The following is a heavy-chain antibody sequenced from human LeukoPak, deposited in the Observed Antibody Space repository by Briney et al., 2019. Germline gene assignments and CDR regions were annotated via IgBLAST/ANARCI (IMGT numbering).Heavy chain of an antibody. CDR1: GGTFSSYA. J-gene: IGHJ5*02. CDR3: ARVGDSGYDYRYWFDP. CDR2: IIPIFGTA. D-gene: IGHD5-12*01. Sequence: EASVEVSCKASGGTFSSYAISWVRQAPGQGLEWMGGIIPIFGTANYAQKFQGRVTITADESTSTAYMELSSLRSEDTAVYYCARVGDSGYDYRYWFDPWGQGTLVTVSS. V-gene: IGHV1-69*13.